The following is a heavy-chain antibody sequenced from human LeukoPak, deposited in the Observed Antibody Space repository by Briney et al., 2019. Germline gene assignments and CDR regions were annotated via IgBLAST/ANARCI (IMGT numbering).Heavy chain of an antibody. CDR3: ARALTDYDILTGYHYYFDY. CDR2: INPNSGGT. V-gene: IGHV1-2*02. J-gene: IGHJ4*02. Sequence: ASVKVSCKASGYTFTGYYMHWVRQAPGQGLEWMGWINPNSGGTNYAQKFQGRVTMTRDTSISTAYMELRSLRSDDTAVYYCARALTDYDILTGYHYYFDYWGQGTLVTVSS. D-gene: IGHD3-9*01. CDR1: GYTFTGYY.